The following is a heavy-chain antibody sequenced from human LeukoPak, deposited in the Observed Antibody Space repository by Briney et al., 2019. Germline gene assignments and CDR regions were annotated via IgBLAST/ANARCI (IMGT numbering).Heavy chain of an antibody. CDR2: IIPILGIA. CDR3: VYYDSSYSAFDI. J-gene: IGHJ3*02. D-gene: IGHD3-22*01. Sequence: SVKVSCKASGGTFSSYAISWVRQAPGQGLEWMGRIIPILGIANYAQKFQGRVTITADKSTSTAYMELSSLRSEDTAVYYAVYYDSSYSAFDIWGQGTMVTVSS. V-gene: IGHV1-69*04. CDR1: GGTFSSYA.